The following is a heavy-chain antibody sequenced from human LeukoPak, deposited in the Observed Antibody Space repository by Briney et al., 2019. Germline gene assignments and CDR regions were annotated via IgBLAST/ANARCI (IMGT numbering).Heavy chain of an antibody. CDR3: AKVGITVTTD. CDR1: GFTFSTFA. D-gene: IGHD4-17*01. Sequence: PGGSLRLSCAASGFTFSTFAMIWVRQPPGKGLEWVSSIFPSGGEIHYADSVKGRFTISRDNSKNTLYLQMNSLRAEDTAVYYCAKVGITVTTDWGQGTLVTVSS. J-gene: IGHJ4*02. CDR2: IFPSGGEI. V-gene: IGHV3-23*01.